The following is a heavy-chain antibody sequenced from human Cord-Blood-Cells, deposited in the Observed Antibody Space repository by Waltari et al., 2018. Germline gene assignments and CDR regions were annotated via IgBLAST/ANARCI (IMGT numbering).Heavy chain of an antibody. CDR1: GFTFRSHC. Sequence: QVQLVESGGGVVQPGRSLRLSCAASGFTFRSHCMPWVRQAPGKGLEWVAVISYDGSNKYYADSVKGRFTISRDNSKNTLYLQMNSLRAEDTAVYYCAKQGAARHYFDYWGQGTLVTVSS. J-gene: IGHJ4*02. CDR3: AKQGAARHYFDY. D-gene: IGHD6-6*01. V-gene: IGHV3-30*18. CDR2: ISYDGSNK.